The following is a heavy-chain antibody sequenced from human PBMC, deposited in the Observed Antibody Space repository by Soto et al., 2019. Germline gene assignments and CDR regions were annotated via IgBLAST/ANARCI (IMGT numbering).Heavy chain of an antibody. J-gene: IGHJ4*02. CDR2: IGTAGDT. CDR3: ARGKAVAGPQDY. D-gene: IGHD6-19*01. Sequence: GGSLRLSCAASGFTFSSYDMHWVRQATGKGLEWVSAIGTAGDTYYPGSVKGRFTISRENAKNSLYLQMNSLRAGDTAVYYCARGKAVAGPQDYWGQGTLVTVSS. CDR1: GFTFSSYD. V-gene: IGHV3-13*01.